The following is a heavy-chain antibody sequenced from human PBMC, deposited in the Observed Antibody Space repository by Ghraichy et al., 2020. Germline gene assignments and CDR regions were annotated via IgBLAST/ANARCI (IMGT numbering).Heavy chain of an antibody. CDR2: FDPEDGET. CDR1: GYTLTELS. Sequence: ASVKVSCKVSGYTLTELSMHWVRQAPGKGLEWMGGFDPEDGETIYAQKFQGRVTMTEDTSTDTAYMELSSLRSEDTAVYYCAPALHRGVAASFDYWGQGTLVTVSS. CDR3: APALHRGVAASFDY. D-gene: IGHD6-19*01. V-gene: IGHV1-24*01. J-gene: IGHJ4*02.